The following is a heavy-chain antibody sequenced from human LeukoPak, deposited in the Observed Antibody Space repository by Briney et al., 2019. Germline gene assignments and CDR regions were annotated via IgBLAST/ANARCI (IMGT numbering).Heavy chain of an antibody. D-gene: IGHD1-26*01. CDR3: VRDSSGSYDY. CDR2: ISSTSRTI. Sequence: GGALRLSCAASGFTFSGFGMNWVRQAPGRGLECLSYISSTSRTIYYADSVKGRFTISRDNAKNSLYLQMNSLRAEDTAVYYCVRDSSGSYDYWGQGTLVTVSS. V-gene: IGHV3-48*01. J-gene: IGHJ4*02. CDR1: GFTFSGFG.